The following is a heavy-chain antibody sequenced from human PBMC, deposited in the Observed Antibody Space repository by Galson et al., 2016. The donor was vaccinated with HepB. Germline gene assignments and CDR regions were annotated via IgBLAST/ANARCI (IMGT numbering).Heavy chain of an antibody. V-gene: IGHV3-30*03. CDR3: ASLRSGSYAFDI. CDR2: ISYDGSNK. D-gene: IGHD3-22*01. Sequence: RQAPGKGLEWVAVISYDGSNKYYADSVKGRFTISRDNSKNTLYLQMNSLRAEDTAVYYCASLRSGSYAFDIWGQGTMVTVSS. J-gene: IGHJ3*02.